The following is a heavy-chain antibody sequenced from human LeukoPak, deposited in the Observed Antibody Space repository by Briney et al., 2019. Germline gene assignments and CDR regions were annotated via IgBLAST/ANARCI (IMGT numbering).Heavy chain of an antibody. V-gene: IGHV4-4*09. D-gene: IGHD6-6*01. J-gene: IGHJ5*02. CDR1: GGSISSYY. CDR3: ARLIAARPGWFDP. Sequence: SETLSLTCAVSGGSISSYYWSWIRQPPGKGLEWIGYIYTSGSTNYNPSLKSRVTISVDTSKNQFSLKLSSVTAADTAVYYCARLIAARPGWFDPGGQGTLVTVSS. CDR2: IYTSGST.